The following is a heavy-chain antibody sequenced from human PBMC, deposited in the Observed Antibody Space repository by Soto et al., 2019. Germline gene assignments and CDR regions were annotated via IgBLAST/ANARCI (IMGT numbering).Heavy chain of an antibody. V-gene: IGHV3-48*03. CDR1: GFTFSSYE. D-gene: IGHD3-22*01. J-gene: IGHJ4*02. CDR2: ISSSGSTI. Sequence: SLRLSCAASGFTFSSYEMNWVRQAPGKGLEWVSYISSSGSTIYYADSVKGRFTISRDNAKNSLYPQMNSLRAEDTAVYYCARDFYYDSSGYYLGAPGGFDYWGQGTLVTVSS. CDR3: ARDFYYDSSGYYLGAPGGFDY.